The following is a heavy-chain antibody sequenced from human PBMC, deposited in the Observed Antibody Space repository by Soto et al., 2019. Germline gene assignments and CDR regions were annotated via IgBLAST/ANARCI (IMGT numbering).Heavy chain of an antibody. CDR1: GYSFTRHW. D-gene: IGHD1-26*01. Sequence: GESLKISCKGSGYSFTRHWIGWVRQMPGKGLEWMGIIYPGDSDIRYSPSFQGQVTISADKSISTAYLQWRSLKASDTAVYFCARFNSGSYLDYWGQGTLVTVSS. V-gene: IGHV5-51*01. J-gene: IGHJ4*02. CDR3: ARFNSGSYLDY. CDR2: IYPGDSDI.